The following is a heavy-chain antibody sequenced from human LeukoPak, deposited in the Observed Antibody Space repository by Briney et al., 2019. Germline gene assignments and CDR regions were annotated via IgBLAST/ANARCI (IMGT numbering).Heavy chain of an antibody. CDR2: IKPDGSEI. Sequence: GESLRHSCADSGFSFSRYWMSRVRQAPVRGLEWVANIKPDGSEIYYVDSVKGRFTISRDNSKNTLYLQMNSLRAEDTAVYYCARRAGAYSHPYDYWGQGTLVTVSS. CDR1: GFSFSRYW. D-gene: IGHD4/OR15-4a*01. J-gene: IGHJ4*02. V-gene: IGHV3-7*03. CDR3: ARRAGAYSHPYDY.